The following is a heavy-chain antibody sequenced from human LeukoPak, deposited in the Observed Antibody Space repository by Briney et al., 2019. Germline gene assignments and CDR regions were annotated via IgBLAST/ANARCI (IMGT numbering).Heavy chain of an antibody. Sequence: GESLKISCKGSGYNFTNYWIDWVRQMPGKGPEWMGITYPGDSDTRYSPSFQGQVTFSADESISTAYLQWSSLKASDTAIYYCARRSSIAPRLFDYWGQGTLVTVSS. CDR1: GYNFTNYW. V-gene: IGHV5-51*01. CDR2: TYPGDSDT. CDR3: ARRSSIAPRLFDY. J-gene: IGHJ4*02. D-gene: IGHD6-6*01.